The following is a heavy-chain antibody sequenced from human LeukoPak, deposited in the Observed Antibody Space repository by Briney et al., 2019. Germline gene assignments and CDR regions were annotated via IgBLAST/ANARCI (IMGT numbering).Heavy chain of an antibody. CDR2: IYSGGTT. CDR3: ARSWHARLNFDY. Sequence: EGSLRLSCAASGFTISRNYMNWVRQAPGKGLEWVAVIYSGGTTYYADSVKGRFTISRDNSKNTLYLQMDSLRVEDTAVYYCARSWHARLNFDYWGQGTLVTVSS. V-gene: IGHV3-66*02. J-gene: IGHJ4*02. CDR1: GFTISRNY. D-gene: IGHD5-12*01.